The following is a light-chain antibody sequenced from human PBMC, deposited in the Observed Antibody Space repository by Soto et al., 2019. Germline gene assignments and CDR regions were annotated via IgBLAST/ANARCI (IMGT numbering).Light chain of an antibody. J-gene: IGKJ4*01. CDR3: QQSYSTLYP. V-gene: IGKV1-39*01. CDR2: AAS. Sequence: DIQMTQSPSSLSASVGDRVTITCRASQSISSYLNWYQQKPGKAPKLLIYAASSLQSGVPSRFSGSGSGTDFTLTISSLQPEDFATYYCQQSYSTLYPFGGGTKVDIK. CDR1: QSISSY.